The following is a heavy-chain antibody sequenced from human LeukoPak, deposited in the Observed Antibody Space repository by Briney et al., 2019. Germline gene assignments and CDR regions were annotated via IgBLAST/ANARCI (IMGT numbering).Heavy chain of an antibody. CDR2: ISYDGSNK. Sequence: GGSLRLSCAASGFTFSSYGMHWVRQAPGKGLEWVAVISYDGSNKYYADSVKGRFTISRDNSKNTLYLQMNSLRAEDTAVYYCARGRLELRVWGQGTLVTVSS. CDR1: GFTFSSYG. D-gene: IGHD1-7*01. CDR3: ARGRLELRV. V-gene: IGHV3-33*05. J-gene: IGHJ4*02.